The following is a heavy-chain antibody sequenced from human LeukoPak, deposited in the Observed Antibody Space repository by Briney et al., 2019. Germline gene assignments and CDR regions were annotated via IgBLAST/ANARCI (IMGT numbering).Heavy chain of an antibody. CDR3: ARDRGNYFDY. CDR2: ISGSGGST. J-gene: IGHJ4*02. Sequence: SCKASGGTFSSYAMSWVRQAPGKGLEWVSAISGSGGSTYYADSVKGRFTISRDNSKNTLYLQMNSLRAEDTAVYYCARDRGNYFDYWGQGTLVTVSS. CDR1: GGTFSSYA. V-gene: IGHV3-23*01.